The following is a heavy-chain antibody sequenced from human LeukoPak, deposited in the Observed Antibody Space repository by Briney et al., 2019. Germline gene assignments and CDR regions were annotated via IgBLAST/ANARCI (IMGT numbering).Heavy chain of an antibody. J-gene: IGHJ3*02. CDR2: IYYSGST. CDR1: GGSISSYY. V-gene: IGHV4-59*01. Sequence: SETLSLTCAVSGGSISSYYWSWIRQPPGKGLEWIGYIYYSGSTNYNPSLKSRVTISVDTSKNQFSLKLSSVTAADTGVYYWARDKGWVTKDHDAFDIWGQGTMVTVSS. D-gene: IGHD4-23*01. CDR3: ARDKGWVTKDHDAFDI.